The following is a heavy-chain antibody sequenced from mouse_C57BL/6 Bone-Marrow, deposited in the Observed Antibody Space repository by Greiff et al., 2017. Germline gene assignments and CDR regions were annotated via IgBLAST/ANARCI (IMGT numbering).Heavy chain of an antibody. CDR1: GYAFSGSW. CDR3: ARSKLLYYYAMDY. V-gene: IGHV1-82*01. D-gene: IGHD6-2*01. CDR2: IYPGDGDT. Sequence: VQLQQSGPELVKPGASVKISCKASGYAFSGSWMNWVKQRPGKGLEWIGRIYPGDGDTNYNGKFKGKATLTADKSSSTAYMQLSSLTSEDSAVYFCARSKLLYYYAMDYWGQGTSVTVSS. J-gene: IGHJ4*01.